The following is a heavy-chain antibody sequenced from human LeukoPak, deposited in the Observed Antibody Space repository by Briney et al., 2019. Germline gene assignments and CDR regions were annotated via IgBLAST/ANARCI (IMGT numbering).Heavy chain of an antibody. V-gene: IGHV4-39*07. CDR3: ASGPPGAFDI. J-gene: IGHJ3*02. CDR1: GGSISSCDYY. D-gene: IGHD3/OR15-3a*01. CDR2: IYYSGST. Sequence: PSQTLSLTCTVSGGSISSCDYYWSWIRQPPGKGLVWIGSIYYSGSTYYNPSLKSRVTISVDTSKNQFSLKLSSVTAADTAVYYCASGPPGAFDIWGQGTMVTVSS.